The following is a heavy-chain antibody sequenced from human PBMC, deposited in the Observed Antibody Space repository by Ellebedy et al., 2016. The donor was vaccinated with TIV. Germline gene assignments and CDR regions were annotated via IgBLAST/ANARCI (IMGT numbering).Heavy chain of an antibody. V-gene: IGHV1-8*01. CDR2: LNPKSGST. CDR1: GYTFTSYD. J-gene: IGHJ6*02. D-gene: IGHD6-19*01. CDR3: ARSAYSSPFFFKYYYPGMDV. Sequence: AASVKVSCKASGYTFTSYDISWVRQATGQGLEWMGWLNPKSGSTGYAQKFQGRITMTRTSSINTVYMELSSLRSEDTAVYYCARSAYSSPFFFKYYYPGMDVWGQGTTVTVSS.